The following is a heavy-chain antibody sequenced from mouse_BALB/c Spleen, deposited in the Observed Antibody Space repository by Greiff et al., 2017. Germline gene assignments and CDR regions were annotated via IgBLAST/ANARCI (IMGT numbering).Heavy chain of an antibody. Sequence: VQLKQSGPELVKPGASVKMSCKASGYTFTSYVMHWVKQKPGQGLEWIGYINPYNDGTKYNEKFKGKATLTSDKSSSTAYMELSSLTSEDSAVYYCAREKRYDPFDYWGQGTTLTVSS. CDR2: INPYNDGT. CDR3: AREKRYDPFDY. V-gene: IGHV1-14*01. D-gene: IGHD2-14*01. CDR1: GYTFTSYV. J-gene: IGHJ2*01.